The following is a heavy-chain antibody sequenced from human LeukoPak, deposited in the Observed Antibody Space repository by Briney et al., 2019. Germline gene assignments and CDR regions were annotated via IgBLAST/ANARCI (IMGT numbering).Heavy chain of an antibody. CDR3: ARDATVVTNNWFDP. Sequence: GGSLRLSCAASGFTFSSYGMHWVRQAPGKGLEWVAVIWYDGSNKYYADSVKGRFTIPRDNSKNTLYLQMNSLRAEDTAVYYCARDATVVTNNWFDPWGQGTLVTVSS. CDR1: GFTFSSYG. J-gene: IGHJ5*02. D-gene: IGHD3-22*01. CDR2: IWYDGSNK. V-gene: IGHV3-33*01.